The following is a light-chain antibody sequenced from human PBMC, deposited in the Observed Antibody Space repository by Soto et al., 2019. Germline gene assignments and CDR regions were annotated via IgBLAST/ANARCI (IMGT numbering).Light chain of an antibody. Sequence: IQMTQSPSSLSASLGDRVIITCRASQSISSYLNWYQQKPGKAPKLLIYNASSLKSGVPSRFSGSGFGTEFTLTISSLQPDDSATYYCQNYNQYSRTFGQGTKVDIK. J-gene: IGKJ1*01. CDR2: NAS. V-gene: IGKV1-5*01. CDR3: QNYNQYSRT. CDR1: QSISSY.